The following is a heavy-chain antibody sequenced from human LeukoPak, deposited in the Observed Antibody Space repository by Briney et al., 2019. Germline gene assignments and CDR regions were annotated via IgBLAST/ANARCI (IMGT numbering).Heavy chain of an antibody. J-gene: IGHJ4*02. V-gene: IGHV1-2*02. D-gene: IGHD6-6*01. Sequence: ASVKVSCKASGYTFSRDYMHWVRQAPGQGLEWMGWINPNSGDTNYAQKFQGRVTMTRGTSISTAYMELNRLRSDDTAVYYCARDGIAARPLGYWGQGALVTVSS. CDR1: GYTFSRDY. CDR3: ARDGIAARPLGY. CDR2: INPNSGDT.